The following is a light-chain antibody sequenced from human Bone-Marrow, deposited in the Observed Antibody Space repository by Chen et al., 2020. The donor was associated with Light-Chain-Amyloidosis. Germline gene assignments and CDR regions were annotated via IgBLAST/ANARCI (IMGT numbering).Light chain of an antibody. Sequence: QSALIQPASVLGSPGQSSPIPAPGTSSDVGGDNHVSWYQQHPDKAPKLMIYEVTNRPSWVPDRFSGSKSDNTASLTISGLQTEDEADYFCSSYTITNTLVFGSGTRVTVL. J-gene: IGLJ1*01. CDR1: SSDVGGDNH. CDR3: SSYTITNTLV. CDR2: EVT. V-gene: IGLV2-14*01.